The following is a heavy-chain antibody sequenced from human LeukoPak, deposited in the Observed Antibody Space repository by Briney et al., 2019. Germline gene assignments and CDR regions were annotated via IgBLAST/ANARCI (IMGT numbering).Heavy chain of an antibody. J-gene: IGHJ4*02. CDR1: GGSLIISNYY. V-gene: IGHV4-39*01. CDR3: ARLTDF. Sequence: SETLSLTCTVPGGSLIISNYYWGWIRQSPGKGLECIGKISYSGSTYYNPSLRSRVHMSVGTSKNQFSLTLSSVTAADTAVYYCARLTDFWGQGILVSVSS. CDR2: ISYSGST.